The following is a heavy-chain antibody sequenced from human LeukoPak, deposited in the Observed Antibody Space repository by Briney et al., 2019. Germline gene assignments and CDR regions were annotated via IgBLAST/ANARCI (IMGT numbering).Heavy chain of an antibody. CDR3: ARVSTDFTAMVPWEYYYYYMDV. V-gene: IGHV4-59*01. CDR1: GGSISSYY. Sequence: SETLSLTCTVSGGSISSYYWSWIRQPPGKGLEWIGYIYYSGSTNYNPSPKSRVTISVDTSKNQFSLKLSSVTAADTAVYYCARVSTDFTAMVPWEYYYYYMDVWGKGTTVTVSS. CDR2: IYYSGST. D-gene: IGHD5-18*01. J-gene: IGHJ6*03.